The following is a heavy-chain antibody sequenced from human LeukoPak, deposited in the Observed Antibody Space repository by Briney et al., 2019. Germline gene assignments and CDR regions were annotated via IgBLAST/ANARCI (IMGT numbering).Heavy chain of an antibody. D-gene: IGHD6-13*01. CDR2: TYYRSKWYN. J-gene: IGHJ5*02. V-gene: IGHV6-1*01. CDR3: AREQQLVLDWFDP. CDR1: GDSVSSNSAA. Sequence: SQTLSLTCAISGDSVSSNSAAWNWTRQSPSRGLEWLGRTYYRSKWYNDYAVSVKSRITINPDTSKNQFSLQLNSVTPEDTAVYYCAREQQLVLDWFDPWGQGTLVTVSS.